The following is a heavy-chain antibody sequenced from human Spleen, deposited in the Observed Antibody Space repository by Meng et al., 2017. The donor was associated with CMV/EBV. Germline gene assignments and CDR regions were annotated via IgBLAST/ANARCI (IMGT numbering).Heavy chain of an antibody. J-gene: IGHJ4*02. CDR2: IYYSGST. CDR3: ARAPGTGYFDY. Sequence: GSLRLSCTVSGGSISSYYWSWIRQPPGKGLEWIGYIYYSGSTNYNPSLKSRVTISVDTSKNQFSLKLSSVTAADTAVYYCARAPGTGYFDYWGQGTLVTVSS. V-gene: IGHV4-59*01. CDR1: GGSISSYY.